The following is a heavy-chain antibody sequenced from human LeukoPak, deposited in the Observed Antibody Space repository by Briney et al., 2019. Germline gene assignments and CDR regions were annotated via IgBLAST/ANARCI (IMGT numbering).Heavy chain of an antibody. CDR2: ISGTSSII. D-gene: IGHD1-14*01. CDR1: GFTFNSYS. CDR3: ARGRTTFDY. Sequence: GGSLRLSCAASGFTFNSYSMNWVRQAPGKGLEWISYISGTSSIIHYADSVKGRFTISRDNAKNSLYLQMNSLRAEDTAVYYCARGRTTFDYWGQGTQVTVSS. J-gene: IGHJ4*02. V-gene: IGHV3-48*01.